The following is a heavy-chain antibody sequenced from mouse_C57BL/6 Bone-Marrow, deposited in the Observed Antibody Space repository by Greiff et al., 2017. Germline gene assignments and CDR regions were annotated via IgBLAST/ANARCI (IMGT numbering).Heavy chain of an antibody. CDR3: QGYGFAY. V-gene: IGHV5-9*01. Sequence: EVMLVESGGGLVQPGGSLKLSCAASGFTFSSYTMSWVRQTPEKRLEWVAIISGGCGNTSYPDSVKGRFTISRDNAKNPLYLQMSSLGSGDTALYYCQGYGFAYWGQGTLVTVSA. CDR2: ISGGCGNT. CDR1: GFTFSSYT. D-gene: IGHD2-2*01. J-gene: IGHJ3*01.